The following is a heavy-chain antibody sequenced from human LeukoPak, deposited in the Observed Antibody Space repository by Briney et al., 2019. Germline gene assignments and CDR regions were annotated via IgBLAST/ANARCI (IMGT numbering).Heavy chain of an antibody. Sequence: GGSLRLSCSASGFTFSSYAMHWVRQASGKGLEWVGRIRSKANSYATAYAASVKGRFTISRDDSKNTAYLQMNSLKTEDTAVYYCARHRGHAPPKDAFDIWGQGTMVTVSS. J-gene: IGHJ3*02. D-gene: IGHD3-10*01. V-gene: IGHV3-73*01. CDR2: IRSKANSYAT. CDR3: ARHRGHAPPKDAFDI. CDR1: GFTFSSYA.